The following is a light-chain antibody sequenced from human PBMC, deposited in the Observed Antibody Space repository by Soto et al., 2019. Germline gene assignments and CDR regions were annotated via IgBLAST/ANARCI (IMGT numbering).Light chain of an antibody. CDR2: DAS. CDR3: QQYNSYSWT. J-gene: IGKJ1*01. Sequence: EIVLTQSPGTLSLSPGERATLSCRASQSVSSNYLAWYQQKPGQAPRLLIYDASSRAPGIPPRFSGSGSGTDFTLTISSLQPDDFATYYCQQYNSYSWTFGQGTKVDI. V-gene: IGKV3-20*01. CDR1: QSVSSNY.